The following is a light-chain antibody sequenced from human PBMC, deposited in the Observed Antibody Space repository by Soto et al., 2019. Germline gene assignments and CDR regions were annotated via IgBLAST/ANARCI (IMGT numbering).Light chain of an antibody. Sequence: DIQMTQSPSTLSASVGDRVTITCRASQSIYRWLAWYQQKSGKAPKLLIYKASNLESGVPSRFSGSGSGTEFTLTISSLQPDDFATYYCQQYNSYWTFGQGTKVEIK. CDR2: KAS. CDR3: QQYNSYWT. CDR1: QSIYRW. J-gene: IGKJ1*01. V-gene: IGKV1-5*03.